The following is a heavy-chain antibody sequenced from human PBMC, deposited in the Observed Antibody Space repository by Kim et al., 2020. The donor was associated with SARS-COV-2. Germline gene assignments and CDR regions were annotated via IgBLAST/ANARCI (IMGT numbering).Heavy chain of an antibody. CDR3: AKSLDGGSGCYYSDY. CDR1: GFTFSSYA. CDR2: IYSGGSST. Sequence: GGSLRLSCAASGFTFSSYAMSWVRQAPGKGLEWVSVIYSGGSSTYYADSVKGRFTISRDNSKNTLYLQMNSLRAEDTAVYYCAKSLDGGSGCYYSDYWGPGTLVTVSS. J-gene: IGHJ4*02. D-gene: IGHD3-10*01. V-gene: IGHV3-23*03.